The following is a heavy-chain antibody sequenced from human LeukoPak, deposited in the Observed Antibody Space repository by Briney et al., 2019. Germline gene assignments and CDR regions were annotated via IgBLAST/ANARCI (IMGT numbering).Heavy chain of an antibody. Sequence: SETLSLTCTVSGGSISSGGYYWSWIRQHPGKGLEWIGYIYYSGSTNYNPSLKSRVTISVDTSKNQFSLKLSSVTAADTAVYYCARLLTTSGSYDYWGQGTLVTVSS. CDR3: ARLLTTSGSYDY. J-gene: IGHJ4*02. CDR1: GGSISSGGYY. V-gene: IGHV4-61*08. CDR2: IYYSGST. D-gene: IGHD1-26*01.